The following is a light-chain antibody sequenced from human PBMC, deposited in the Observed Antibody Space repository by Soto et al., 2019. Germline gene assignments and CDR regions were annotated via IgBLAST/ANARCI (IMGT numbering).Light chain of an antibody. CDR2: DAS. Sequence: IQMSQPPSSVSASVGDIVTITFPARRGISNHVVCLQQRPGKVPKRLIYDASSLQTGVPSRFSGSGSGTDFTLTISILQAEDGIPYWSVLSTNLPIPFGQGARPEV. J-gene: IGKJ5*01. CDR3: VLSTNLPIP. V-gene: IGKV1-17*03. CDR1: RGISNH.